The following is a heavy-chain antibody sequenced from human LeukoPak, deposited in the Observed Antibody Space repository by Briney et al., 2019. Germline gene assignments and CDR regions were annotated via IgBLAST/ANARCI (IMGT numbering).Heavy chain of an antibody. CDR3: ARDPHSLDY. Sequence: GGSLRLSCAASGFSFRSYSMNWVRQAPGKGLEWVSYISYTGYTEHYADSVKGRFTISRDNAKNSLYLQMNSLRVEDTAVYYCARDPHSLDYWGRGTLVTVSS. D-gene: IGHD5-18*01. CDR2: ISYTGYTE. V-gene: IGHV3-48*01. J-gene: IGHJ4*02. CDR1: GFSFRSYS.